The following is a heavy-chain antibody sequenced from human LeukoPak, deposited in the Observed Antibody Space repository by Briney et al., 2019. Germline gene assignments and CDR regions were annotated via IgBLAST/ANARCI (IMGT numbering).Heavy chain of an antibody. D-gene: IGHD1-26*01. CDR2: INPNSGGT. Sequence: ASVKVSCKASGYTFTGYYIHWVRQAPGQGREWMGWINPNSGGTNYAQKFQGRVTMTRDTSISTAYMELNRLRSDDTAVYYCARVSVGTTEVYFDYWGQGTLVTVSS. J-gene: IGHJ4*02. CDR1: GYTFTGYY. CDR3: ARVSVGTTEVYFDY. V-gene: IGHV1-2*02.